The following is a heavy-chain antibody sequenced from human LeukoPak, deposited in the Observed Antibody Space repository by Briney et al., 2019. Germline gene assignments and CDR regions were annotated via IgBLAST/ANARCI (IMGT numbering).Heavy chain of an antibody. CDR2: IKHGGGT. J-gene: IGHJ4*02. D-gene: IGHD2-15*01. Sequence: SETLSLTRAIYGGSFSDYPWTWIRRPAGKGLEWIGQIKHGGGTKYNPSLNSRVTMPLDTSKNQFSLKMTSVTAADTATYYCARSATGYWGQGTLVTVSS. V-gene: IGHV4-34*01. CDR3: ARSATGY. CDR1: GGSFSDYP.